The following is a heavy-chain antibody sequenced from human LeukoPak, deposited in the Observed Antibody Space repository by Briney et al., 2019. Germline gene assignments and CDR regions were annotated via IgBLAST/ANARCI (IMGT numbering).Heavy chain of an antibody. D-gene: IGHD3-9*01. J-gene: IGHJ4*02. Sequence: GGSLRLSCAASGFTFSSYAMSWARQAPGKGLEWVSAISGSGGSTYYADSVKGRFTISRDNSKNTLYLQMNSLRAEDTAVYYCARRDRSYDILTGYYSHGEDFDYWGQGTLVTVSS. CDR3: ARRDRSYDILTGYYSHGEDFDY. CDR1: GFTFSSYA. CDR2: ISGSGGST. V-gene: IGHV3-23*01.